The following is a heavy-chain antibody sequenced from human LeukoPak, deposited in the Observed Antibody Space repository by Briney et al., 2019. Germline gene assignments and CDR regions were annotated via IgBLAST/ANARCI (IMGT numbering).Heavy chain of an antibody. D-gene: IGHD3-3*01. J-gene: IGHJ4*02. V-gene: IGHV4-39*07. CDR1: GGSISSSSYY. Sequence: SETLSLTCTVSGGSISSSSYYWGWIRQPPGKGLEWIGSIYYSGSTYYNLSLKSRVSISVDTSKNQFSLKLSSVTAADTAVYYCATTSRDFWSGYDYWGQGTLVTVSS. CDR2: IYYSGST. CDR3: ATTSRDFWSGYDY.